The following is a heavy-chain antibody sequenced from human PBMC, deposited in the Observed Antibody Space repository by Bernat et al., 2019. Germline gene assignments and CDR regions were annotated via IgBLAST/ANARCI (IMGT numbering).Heavy chain of an antibody. CDR1: GDSISSSSYY. D-gene: IGHD1-26*01. J-gene: IGHJ3*02. Sequence: QLQLQESGPGLVKPSETLSLTCTVSGDSISSSSYYCGWIRQPPGKGLEWIGSIYYSGSTYYNPSLKSRVTISVDTSKNHFSLKLSSVSAADTAIYNCARQRAGSYYFDAFDIWGQGTMVTVSS. CDR3: ARQRAGSYYFDAFDI. CDR2: IYYSGST. V-gene: IGHV4-39*01.